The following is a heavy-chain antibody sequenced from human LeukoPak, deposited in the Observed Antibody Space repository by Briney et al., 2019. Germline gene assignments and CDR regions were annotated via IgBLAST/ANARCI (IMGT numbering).Heavy chain of an antibody. CDR1: GYSLSSGYY. Sequence: SDTLSLTCAVSGYSLSSGYYWGWIRHPPGKGLEWIGSSYHSGSTYYNPPLKSRVTISVDTSKNQVSLQPSSVTAADTALSYCFRDQEYGDYRAFDIWGQGTMVTVSS. CDR3: FRDQEYGDYRAFDI. CDR2: SYHSGST. J-gene: IGHJ3*02. D-gene: IGHD4-17*01. V-gene: IGHV4-38-2*02.